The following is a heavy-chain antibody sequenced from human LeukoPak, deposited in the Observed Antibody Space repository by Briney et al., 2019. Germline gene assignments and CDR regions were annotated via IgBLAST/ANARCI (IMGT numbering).Heavy chain of an antibody. Sequence: PGGSLRLSCAASGFTFSSYEMNWVRQAPGKGLEWVAFIEYDATNKYYADSVKGRFTISRDNSKNTVYLQMKSLRAEDTALYYCSKDIRRGDNYGYDQFAYWGQGTLVTVSS. CDR3: SKDIRRGDNYGYDQFAY. CDR2: IEYDATNK. V-gene: IGHV3-30*02. J-gene: IGHJ4*02. CDR1: GFTFSSYE. D-gene: IGHD5-18*01.